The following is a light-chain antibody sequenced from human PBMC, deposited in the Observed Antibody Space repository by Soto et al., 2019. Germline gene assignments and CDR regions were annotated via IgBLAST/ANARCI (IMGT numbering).Light chain of an antibody. Sequence: EIVLTQSPGTLSLSPGERATLSCRASQSVSSSYLAWYQQNPGQAPRLLIYVASSRATGIPDRFSGSGSGTAFTLTISRLEPEDFAVYYCHQYGSSPETFGQGTKVEIK. J-gene: IGKJ1*01. CDR1: QSVSSSY. CDR3: HQYGSSPET. CDR2: VAS. V-gene: IGKV3-20*01.